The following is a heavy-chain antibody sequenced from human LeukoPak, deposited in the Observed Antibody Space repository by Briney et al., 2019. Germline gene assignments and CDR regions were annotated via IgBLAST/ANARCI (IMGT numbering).Heavy chain of an antibody. D-gene: IGHD6-13*01. V-gene: IGHV1-2*02. Sequence: ASVKVSCKASGYTFTGYYLPWVRQAPGQGLEWMGWINPNTGGTNYAQKFQGRVTMTRDTSIGTAYMELSRLRSDDTAVYYCARGDSWHDYWGQGTLVTVSS. CDR1: GYTFTGYY. CDR2: INPNTGGT. CDR3: ARGDSWHDY. J-gene: IGHJ4*02.